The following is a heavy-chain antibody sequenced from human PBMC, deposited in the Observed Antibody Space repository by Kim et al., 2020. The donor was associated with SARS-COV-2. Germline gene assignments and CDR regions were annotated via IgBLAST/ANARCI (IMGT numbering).Heavy chain of an antibody. J-gene: IGHJ4*02. CDR2: VQTSGST. D-gene: IGHD6-13*01. CDR1: GGSISSYY. CDR3: AGGPDSSTWRKSDY. V-gene: IGHV4-4*07. Sequence: SETLSLTCTVSGGSISSYYWSWIRQPAGKGLEWIGRVQTSGSTNYNPSLKSRVTMSVDTSKTQFSLRLTSVTAADTAVYYCAGGPDSSTWRKSDYWVQGT.